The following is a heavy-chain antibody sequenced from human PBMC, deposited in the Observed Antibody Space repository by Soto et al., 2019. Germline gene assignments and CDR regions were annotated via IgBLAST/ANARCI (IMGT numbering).Heavy chain of an antibody. V-gene: IGHV1-2*02. CDR1: GDTFTGYY. J-gene: IGHJ5*02. D-gene: IGHD2-8*01. CDR2: INPNSGGT. Sequence: ASVKVSCKASGDTFTGYYMHWVRQAPGQGLEWMGWINPNSGGTNYAQKFQGRVTMTRDTSISTAYMELSRLRSDDTAVYYCARDPLVVVMVYAPSANWFDPWGQGTLVTVSS. CDR3: ARDPLVVVMVYAPSANWFDP.